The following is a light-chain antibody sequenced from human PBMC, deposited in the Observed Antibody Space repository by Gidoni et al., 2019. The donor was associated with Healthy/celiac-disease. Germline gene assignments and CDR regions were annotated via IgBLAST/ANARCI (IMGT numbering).Light chain of an antibody. V-gene: IGLV1-51*02. Sequence: QSVLTQPPSVSAAPGQKVTISCPGSSSHIGNTYVSWYQQLPGPAPKLLIYENNKRPSGIPDRFSGSKSGTSATLGITGLQTGDEADYYCGTWDSSLSAVVFGGGTKLTVL. CDR3: GTWDSSLSAVV. J-gene: IGLJ2*01. CDR1: SSHIGNTY. CDR2: ENN.